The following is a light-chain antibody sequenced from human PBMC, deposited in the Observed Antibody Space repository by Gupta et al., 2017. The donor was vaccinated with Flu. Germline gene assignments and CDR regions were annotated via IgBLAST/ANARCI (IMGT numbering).Light chain of an antibody. J-gene: IGLJ3*02. CDR3: SSYTSSSTWV. V-gene: IGLV2-14*01. Sequence: QSALTQPASVSGSPGQSITISCTGTSSDVGGYNYVSWYQQHPGKAPKFMIYEVSNRPSGVSNRFSGSKSGNTASLTISGLQAEEEADYYCSSYTSSSTWVFGGGTKLTVL. CDR2: EVS. CDR1: SSDVGGYNY.